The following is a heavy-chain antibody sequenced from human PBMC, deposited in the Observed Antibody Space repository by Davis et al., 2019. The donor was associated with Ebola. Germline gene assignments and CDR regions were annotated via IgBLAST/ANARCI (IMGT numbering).Heavy chain of an antibody. J-gene: IGHJ4*02. V-gene: IGHV4-61*01. CDR2: IYYTGTT. CDR1: GDSVSSSYY. Sequence: PGGSLRLSCTVSGDSVSSSYYWSWIRQPPGKGLEWIGYIYYTGTTNYTPSLKSRVTMSVDTSKNQFTLKLRSVTAADTAVYYCARETSTVATYHYYFDYWGQGTLVSVSS. D-gene: IGHD4-17*01. CDR3: ARETSTVATYHYYFDY.